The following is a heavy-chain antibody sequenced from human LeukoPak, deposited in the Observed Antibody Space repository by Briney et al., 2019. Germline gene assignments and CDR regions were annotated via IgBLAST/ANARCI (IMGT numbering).Heavy chain of an antibody. V-gene: IGHV3-30*03. Sequence: GGSLRLSCAASGFTFSSYGMHWVRQAPGKGLEWVAVISYDGSNKYYADSVKGRFTISRDNSKNTLYLQMNSLRAEDTAVYYCASGSVRTFDWSAYFDYWGQGTLVTVSS. J-gene: IGHJ4*02. CDR3: ASGSVRTFDWSAYFDY. D-gene: IGHD3-9*01. CDR2: ISYDGSNK. CDR1: GFTFSSYG.